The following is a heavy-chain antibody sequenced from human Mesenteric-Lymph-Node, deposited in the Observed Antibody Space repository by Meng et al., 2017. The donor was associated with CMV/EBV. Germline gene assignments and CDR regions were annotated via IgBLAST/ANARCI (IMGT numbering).Heavy chain of an antibody. Sequence: GESLKISCAASGFTFNTYWMNWVRQAPGKGLEWVANIKPDGSEKYYVDSLKGRFTISRDNAKNSLFLQMNSLRAEDTAVYYCVSGYYDLDFWGQGTLVTVSS. J-gene: IGHJ4*02. V-gene: IGHV3-7*01. CDR2: IKPDGSEK. D-gene: IGHD3-22*01. CDR3: VSGYYDLDF. CDR1: GFTFNTYW.